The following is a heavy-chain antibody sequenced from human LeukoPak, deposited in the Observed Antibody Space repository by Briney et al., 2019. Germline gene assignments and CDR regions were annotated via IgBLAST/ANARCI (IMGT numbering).Heavy chain of an antibody. Sequence: PGGSLRLSCAASGFTFSSYGMHWVRQAPGKGLEWVAVIWYDGSNKYYADSVKGRFTISRDNSKNTLYLQMNSLRAEDTAVYYCATHALVAGTWYFDYWGQGTLVTVSS. J-gene: IGHJ4*02. D-gene: IGHD6-19*01. CDR1: GFTFSSYG. V-gene: IGHV3-33*01. CDR3: ATHALVAGTWYFDY. CDR2: IWYDGSNK.